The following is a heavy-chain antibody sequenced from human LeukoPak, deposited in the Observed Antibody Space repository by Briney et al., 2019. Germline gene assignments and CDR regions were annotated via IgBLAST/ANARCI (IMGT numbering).Heavy chain of an antibody. V-gene: IGHV3-30*02. D-gene: IGHD2-8*01. J-gene: IGHJ4*02. Sequence: GGSLRLSCAASGFTFSSYGMHWVRQAPGKGLERVAFIRYDGSNKYFADSVKGRFTISRDNSKNTLYLQMNNLRAEETAVYYCAKDDLYYWGQGTLVTVSS. CDR1: GFTFSSYG. CDR2: IRYDGSNK. CDR3: AKDDLYY.